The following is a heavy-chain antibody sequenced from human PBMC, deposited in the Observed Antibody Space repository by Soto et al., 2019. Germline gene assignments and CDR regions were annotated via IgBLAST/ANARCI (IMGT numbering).Heavy chain of an antibody. Sequence: SQTLPLTGAISVGSVSSNSAASNWIMQSPSIGLEWLGRTYYRSKWYNDYSVFVKSRITINXGTYXNQFSLQRNSVTPEDTAVYYCARDRKNSLPTVAGYYYCYGMDVRRHGTTVTVSS. CDR1: VGSVSSNSAA. D-gene: IGHD6-19*01. V-gene: IGHV6-1*01. CDR3: ARDRKNSLPTVAGYYYCYGMDV. J-gene: IGHJ6*02. CDR2: TYYRSKWYN.